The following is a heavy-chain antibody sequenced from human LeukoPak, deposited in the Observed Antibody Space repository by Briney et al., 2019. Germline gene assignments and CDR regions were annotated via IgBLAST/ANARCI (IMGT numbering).Heavy chain of an antibody. CDR2: IYYSGST. CDR3: ARVWNGGNSGWFDP. D-gene: IGHD4-23*01. J-gene: IGHJ5*02. V-gene: IGHV4-59*01. Sequence: PSETLSLTCTVSGGSISSYYWSWIRQPPGKGLEWIGYIYYSGSTNYNPSLKSRVTISVDTSKNQFSLKLSSVTAADTAVYYCARVWNGGNSGWFDPWGQGTLVTVSS. CDR1: GGSISSYY.